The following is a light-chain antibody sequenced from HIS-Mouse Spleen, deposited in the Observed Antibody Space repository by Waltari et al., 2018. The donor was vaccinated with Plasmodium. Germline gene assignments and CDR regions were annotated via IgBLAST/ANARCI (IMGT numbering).Light chain of an antibody. CDR1: SSDVGGYNF. V-gene: IGLV2-8*01. Sequence: QSALTQPPSASGSPGQSVTISCPGTSSDVGGYNFVSWDQPPPGKAPKLIVFQVHKRPSGVPDRFPGSKSCNPASLTVSGLQAEDEADYYCSSYAGSNNLVFGGGTKLTVL. J-gene: IGLJ2*01. CDR2: QVH. CDR3: SSYAGSNNLV.